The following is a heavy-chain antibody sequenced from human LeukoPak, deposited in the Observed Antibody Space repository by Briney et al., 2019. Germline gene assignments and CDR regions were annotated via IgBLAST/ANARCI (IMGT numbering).Heavy chain of an antibody. D-gene: IGHD3-10*01. CDR2: IDTTTGNP. CDR3: VRGTPTPGMGY. J-gene: IGHJ4*02. Sequence: ASVKVSCKASGYPFSAHFLNWVRQAPGQGLEWMGNIDTTTGNPRYAQDFTGRFVFSLDTSVSTAYLQITSLKADDTAAYYCVRGTPTPGMGYWGQGTQVTVSS. V-gene: IGHV7-4-1*02. CDR1: GYPFSAHF.